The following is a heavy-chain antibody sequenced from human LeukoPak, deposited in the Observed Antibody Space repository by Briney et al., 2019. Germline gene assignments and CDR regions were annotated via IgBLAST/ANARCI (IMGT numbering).Heavy chain of an antibody. CDR1: GYTFTSYD. J-gene: IGHJ5*02. Sequence: ASVKVSCKASGYTFTSYDINWVRQATGQGLEWMGWMNPNSGNTGYAQKFQGRVTMTRNTSISTAYMELSSLRSEDTAVYYCARTRDVIAAAGTVWFDPWGQGTLVTVSS. D-gene: IGHD6-13*01. CDR3: ARTRDVIAAAGTVWFDP. CDR2: MNPNSGNT. V-gene: IGHV1-8*01.